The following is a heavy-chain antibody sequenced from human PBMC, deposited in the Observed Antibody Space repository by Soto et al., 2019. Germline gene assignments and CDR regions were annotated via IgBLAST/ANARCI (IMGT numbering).Heavy chain of an antibody. Sequence: SETLSLTCAVYGGSFSGYYWSWIRQPPGKGLEWIGEINHSGSTNYNPSLKSRVTISVDTSKNQFSLKLSSVTAADTAVYYCAVDFWSGYSALAAPEPDQNIWGQGTMVTVSS. CDR1: GGSFSGYY. CDR2: INHSGST. J-gene: IGHJ3*02. CDR3: AVDFWSGYSALAAPEPDQNI. D-gene: IGHD3-3*01. V-gene: IGHV4-34*01.